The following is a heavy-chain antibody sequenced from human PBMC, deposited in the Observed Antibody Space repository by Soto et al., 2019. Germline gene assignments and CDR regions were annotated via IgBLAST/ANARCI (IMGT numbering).Heavy chain of an antibody. V-gene: IGHV4-34*01. CDR2: INHSGST. CDR3: ARGPPKDTIFGVVIRGWFDP. D-gene: IGHD3-3*01. CDR1: GGSFSGYY. J-gene: IGHJ5*02. Sequence: SETLSLTCAVYGGSFSGYYWSWIRQPPGKGLEWIGEINHSGSTNYNPSLKSRVTISVDTSKNQFSLKLSSVTAAETAVYYCARGPPKDTIFGVVIRGWFDPWGQGTLVTVSS.